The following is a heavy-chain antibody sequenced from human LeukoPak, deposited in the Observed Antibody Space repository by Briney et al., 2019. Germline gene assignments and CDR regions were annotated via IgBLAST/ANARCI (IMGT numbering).Heavy chain of an antibody. Sequence: HGASVKVSCKASGYTFTSYYMHWVRQAPGQGLEWMGIINPSGGSTSYAQKFQGRVTMTRDTSTSTVYMELSSLRSEDTAVYYCARYCSGGSCYSFGAFDIWGQGTMVTVSS. J-gene: IGHJ3*02. CDR3: ARYCSGGSCYSFGAFDI. D-gene: IGHD2-15*01. CDR1: GYTFTSYY. V-gene: IGHV1-46*01. CDR2: INPSGGST.